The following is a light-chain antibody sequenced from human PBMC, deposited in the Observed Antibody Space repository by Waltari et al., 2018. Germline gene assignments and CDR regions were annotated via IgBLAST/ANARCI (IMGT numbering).Light chain of an antibody. J-gene: IGKJ1*01. CDR1: LSVLYSSNKKNY. CDR3: QQYYSTLSWT. V-gene: IGKV4-1*01. Sequence: DIVMTQSPDSLAVSLGERATINCKSSLSVLYSSNKKNYLAWYQQKPGQSPKLLIYWASTRESGVPDRFSGSGSETDFTLTISSLQAEDVAVYYCQQYYSTLSWTFGQGTKVEIK. CDR2: WAS.